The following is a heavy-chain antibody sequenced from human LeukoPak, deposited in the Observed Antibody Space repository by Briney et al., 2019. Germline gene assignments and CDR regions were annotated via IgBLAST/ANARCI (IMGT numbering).Heavy chain of an antibody. D-gene: IGHD6-19*01. Sequence: SETLSLTCTVSGGSISSYYWSWLRQPPGKGLEWIGYIYYSGSTNYNPSLKSRVTISVDTSKDQFSLKLSSVTAADTAVYYCASRGWPLYPDCYFDLWGRGTLVTVSS. CDR3: ASRGWPLYPDCYFDL. CDR1: GGSISSYY. V-gene: IGHV4-59*01. J-gene: IGHJ2*01. CDR2: IYYSGST.